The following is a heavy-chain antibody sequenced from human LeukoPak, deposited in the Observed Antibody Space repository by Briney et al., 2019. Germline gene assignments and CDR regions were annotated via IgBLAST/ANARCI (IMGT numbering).Heavy chain of an antibody. D-gene: IGHD1-14*01. Sequence: ASVKVSCKASGHTFTSYYMHWVRQAPGQGLEWMGIINPSGGSTSYAQKFQGRVTMTRDMSTSTVYMELSSLRAEDTALYYCAKQKETGNPTPIDYWGQGTLVTVSS. CDR2: INPSGGST. CDR3: AKQKETGNPTPIDY. CDR1: GHTFTSYY. V-gene: IGHV1-46*01. J-gene: IGHJ4*02.